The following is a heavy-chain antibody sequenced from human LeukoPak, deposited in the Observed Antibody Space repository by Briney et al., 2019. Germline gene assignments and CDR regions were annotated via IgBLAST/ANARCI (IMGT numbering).Heavy chain of an antibody. CDR1: GFTFSSYW. CDR3: AKGPRRDGYTFQH. V-gene: IGHV3-7*03. CDR2: IKQDGSEK. J-gene: IGHJ1*01. D-gene: IGHD5-24*01. Sequence: GGSLRLSCAASGFTFSSYWMSWVRQAPGKGLEWVANIKQDGSEKYYVDSVKGRFTISRDNAKNSLYLQMNSLRAEDTALYYCAKGPRRDGYTFQHWGQGTLVTVSS.